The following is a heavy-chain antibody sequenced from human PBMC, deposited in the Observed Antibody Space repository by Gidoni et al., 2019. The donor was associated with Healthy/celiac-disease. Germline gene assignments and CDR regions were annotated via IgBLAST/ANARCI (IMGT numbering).Heavy chain of an antibody. CDR1: GFTFSSYW. J-gene: IGHJ4*02. Sequence: EVQLVESGGGLVQPGGSLRLSCAASGFTFSSYWMSWVRQAPGKGVEWVDNIKQDGSEKYYVDSVKGRFTISRDNAKNSLYLQMNSLRAEDTAVYYCARDGAAVRLGELSSRWGQGTLVTVSS. CDR2: IKQDGSEK. V-gene: IGHV3-7*01. D-gene: IGHD3-16*02. CDR3: ARDGAAVRLGELSSR.